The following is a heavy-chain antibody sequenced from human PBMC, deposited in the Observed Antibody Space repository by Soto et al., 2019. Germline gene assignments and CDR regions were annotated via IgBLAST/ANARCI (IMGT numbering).Heavy chain of an antibody. D-gene: IGHD3-22*01. V-gene: IGHV3-23*01. Sequence: GGSLRLSCAASGFTFSNYVMNWVRQAPGKGLDWVSAISASGGSTYYADSVKGRFTISRDNSKNTLYLQMSSLRAEDTAVYYCAKDHYCDSSGYYRLEYFQHWGQGTLVTVSS. J-gene: IGHJ1*01. CDR1: GFTFSNYV. CDR3: AKDHYCDSSGYYRLEYFQH. CDR2: ISASGGST.